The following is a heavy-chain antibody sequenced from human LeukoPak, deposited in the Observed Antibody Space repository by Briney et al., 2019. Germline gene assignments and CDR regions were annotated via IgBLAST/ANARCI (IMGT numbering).Heavy chain of an antibody. CDR3: AREGSRHYYDSSNKQGLDY. CDR1: GYTFTGYY. J-gene: IGHJ4*02. Sequence: ASVKVSCKASGYTFTGYYMHWVRQAPGQGLDWMGRINPNSGGTNYAQKFQGRGIMTRDTSISTAYMELSRLRSDDTAVYYYAREGSRHYYDSSNKQGLDYWGQGTLVTVSS. V-gene: IGHV1-2*06. D-gene: IGHD3-22*01. CDR2: INPNSGGT.